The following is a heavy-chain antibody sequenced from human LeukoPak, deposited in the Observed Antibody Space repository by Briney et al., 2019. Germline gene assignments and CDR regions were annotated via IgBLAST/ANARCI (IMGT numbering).Heavy chain of an antibody. V-gene: IGHV4-30-2*01. Sequence: PSQTLSLTCAVSGGSISSGGYSWSWIRQPPGKGLEWIGYIYHSGSTYYNPSLKSRVTISVDRSKNQFSLKLSSVTAADTAVYYCAIGRFGEFEDNWFDPWGQGTLVTVSS. D-gene: IGHD3-10*01. CDR3: AIGRFGEFEDNWFDP. J-gene: IGHJ5*02. CDR2: IYHSGST. CDR1: GGSISSGGYS.